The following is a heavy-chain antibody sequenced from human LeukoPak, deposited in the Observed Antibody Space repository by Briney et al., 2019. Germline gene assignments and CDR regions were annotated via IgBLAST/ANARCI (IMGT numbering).Heavy chain of an antibody. J-gene: IGHJ3*02. V-gene: IGHV1-69*13. CDR1: GGTFSSYA. CDR3: ARKYYYDSGGYLNAFDI. CDR2: IIPIFGIA. D-gene: IGHD3-22*01. Sequence: ASVKVSCKASGGTFSSYAISWVRQAPGQGLEWMGGIIPIFGIANYARKFQGRVTITADESTSTAYMELSSLRSEDTAVYYCARKYYYDSGGYLNAFDIWGQGTMVTVSS.